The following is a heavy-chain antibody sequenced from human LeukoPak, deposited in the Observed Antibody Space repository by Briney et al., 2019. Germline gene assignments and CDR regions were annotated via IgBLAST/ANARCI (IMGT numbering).Heavy chain of an antibody. D-gene: IGHD6-19*01. CDR3: ARGGRVAGINY. CDR2: INHSGST. CDR1: GGSFSGYY. V-gene: IGHV4-34*01. Sequence: SETLSLTCAVYGGSFSGYYWSWIRQPPGKGLEWIGEINHSGSTNYNPSLKSRVTISVDTSKNQFSLKLSSVTAADTAVYYCARGGRVAGINYWGQGTLVTVSS. J-gene: IGHJ4*02.